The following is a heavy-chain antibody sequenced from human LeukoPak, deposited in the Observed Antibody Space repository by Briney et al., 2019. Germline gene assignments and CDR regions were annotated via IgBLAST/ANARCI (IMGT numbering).Heavy chain of an antibody. CDR2: ISSSSSYI. V-gene: IGHV3-21*01. Sequence: KSGGSLRLSCAASGFTFSSYSMNWVRQAPGKGLEWVSSISSSSSYIYYADSVKGRFTISRDNAKNSLYLQMNSLRAEDTAVYYCLTIVETTIDAFDIWGQGTMVTVSS. D-gene: IGHD1-26*01. J-gene: IGHJ3*02. CDR1: GFTFSSYS. CDR3: LTIVETTIDAFDI.